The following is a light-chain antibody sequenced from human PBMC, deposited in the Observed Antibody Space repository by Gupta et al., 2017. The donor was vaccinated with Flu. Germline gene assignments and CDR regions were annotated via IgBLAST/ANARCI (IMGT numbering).Light chain of an antibody. CDR2: EDS. CDR3: SSYTGNSIVV. Sequence: QSALTQPASLSGSPGQSINISCTGTSSDVGGYNSVPRYKHHPGKAPKLMICEDSNRPTGVSHRFSGSKSGNTASLSISGLQAEDEANYHCSSYTGNSIVVFGGGTKLTVL. V-gene: IGLV2-14*01. J-gene: IGLJ3*02. CDR1: SSDVGGYNS.